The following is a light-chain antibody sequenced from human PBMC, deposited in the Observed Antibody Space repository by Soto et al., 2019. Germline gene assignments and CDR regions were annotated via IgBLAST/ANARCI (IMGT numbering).Light chain of an antibody. V-gene: IGLV2-14*01. CDR2: EVS. CDR3: SSYTSSRTPYV. J-gene: IGLJ1*01. CDR1: SSDVGGYNY. Sequence: QSALTQPASVSGSPGQSITISCTGTSSDVGGYNYVSWYQQHPGKAPKLMIYEVSNRPSGVSNRFSGSKSGNTASLTISGLQADDEADYYCSSYTSSRTPYVFGTGTKLTVL.